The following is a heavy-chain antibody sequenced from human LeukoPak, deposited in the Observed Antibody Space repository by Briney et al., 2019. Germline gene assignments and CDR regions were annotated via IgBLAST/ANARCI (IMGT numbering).Heavy chain of an antibody. CDR2: INSDGSST. Sequence: GGSLRLSCAASGFTISSYWMPWVRQAPGKGLVWVSRINSDGSSTSYADSVKGRFTISRDNAKNTLYLQMNSLRAEDTAVYYCARAPYYYYYMDVWGKGTTVTVSS. CDR1: GFTISSYW. CDR3: ARAPYYYYYMDV. V-gene: IGHV3-74*01. J-gene: IGHJ6*03.